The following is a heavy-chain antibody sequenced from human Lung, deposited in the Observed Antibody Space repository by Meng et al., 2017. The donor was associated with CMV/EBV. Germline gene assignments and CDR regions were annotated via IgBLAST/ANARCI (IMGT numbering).Heavy chain of an antibody. Sequence: GESXKISCAASGFTFTNYWMTWVRQAPGKGLEWVANIKQDGNGKLYVDSVRGRFTISRDNAENLVFLQMNSLRPDDTAVYYCARHVRYRFDYWGQGALVTASS. D-gene: IGHD4-11*01. J-gene: IGHJ4*02. V-gene: IGHV3-7*01. CDR3: ARHVRYRFDY. CDR2: IKQDGNGK. CDR1: GFTFTNYW.